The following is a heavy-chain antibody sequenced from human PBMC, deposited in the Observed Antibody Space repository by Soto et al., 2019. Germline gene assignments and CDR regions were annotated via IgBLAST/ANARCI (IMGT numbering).Heavy chain of an antibody. V-gene: IGHV3-23*01. CDR2: ISGSGGST. J-gene: IGHJ6*02. CDR1: GFTFSSYA. CDR3: AKVQPNYDILTGYQYYYGMDV. Sequence: EVQLLESGGGLVQPGGSLRLSCAASGFTFSSYAMSWVRQAPGKGLEWVSAISGSGGSTYYADSVKGRFTISRDNSKKTLYLQMNRLRAEDTAVYYCAKVQPNYDILTGYQYYYGMDVWGQGTTVTVSS. D-gene: IGHD3-9*01.